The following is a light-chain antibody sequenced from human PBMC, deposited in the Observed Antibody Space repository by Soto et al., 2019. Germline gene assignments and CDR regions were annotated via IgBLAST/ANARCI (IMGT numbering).Light chain of an antibody. Sequence: EIVLTQSPGTLSLSPVERATLSCRASQSVSSNNLAWYQQRPGKAHRVVIYVASTRATGIPERFSGSGSGTDFTLIISRLEPEDFAVYYFKQYGRSPFTFGPWTKVDIK. CDR3: KQYGRSPFT. V-gene: IGKV3-20*01. CDR2: VAS. J-gene: IGKJ3*01. CDR1: QSVSSNN.